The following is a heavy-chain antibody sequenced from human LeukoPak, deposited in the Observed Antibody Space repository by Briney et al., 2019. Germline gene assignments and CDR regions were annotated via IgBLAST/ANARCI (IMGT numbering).Heavy chain of an antibody. Sequence: GGSLRLSSAASGFTFSSYAMSRVRQAPGQGLEWGSAISGSGGSTYYADSVKGRFTISRDNSKNTLYLQMNSLRAEDTAVYYCAKCPTVVVTALSAYWGQGTLVTVSS. CDR3: AKCPTVVVTALSAY. V-gene: IGHV3-23*01. CDR1: GFTFSSYA. J-gene: IGHJ4*02. D-gene: IGHD2-21*02. CDR2: ISGSGGST.